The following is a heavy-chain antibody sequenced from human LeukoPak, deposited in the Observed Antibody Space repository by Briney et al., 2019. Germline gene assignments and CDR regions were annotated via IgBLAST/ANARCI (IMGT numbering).Heavy chain of an antibody. J-gene: IGHJ4*02. Sequence: GRSLRLSCAASGFTFSSYAMHWVRQAPGKGLEWVAVLSYDGDNKYYADSVKGRFTISRDNSKHTLYLQMNSLRAEDTAVYYCARVVGAVAGPYYFDYWGQGTLVTVSS. CDR3: ARVVGAVAGPYYFDY. CDR2: LSYDGDNK. D-gene: IGHD6-19*01. CDR1: GFTFSSYA. V-gene: IGHV3-30*04.